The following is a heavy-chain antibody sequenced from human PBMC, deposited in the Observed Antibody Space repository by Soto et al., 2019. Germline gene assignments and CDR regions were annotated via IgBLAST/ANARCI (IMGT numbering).Heavy chain of an antibody. V-gene: IGHV3-21*01. CDR3: ARDLGLLQSLFDY. D-gene: IGHD1-1*01. CDR2: ITVSGDNI. CDR1: GFSDNSVK. J-gene: IGHJ4*02. Sequence: GGALSLSCIASGFSDNSVKMNWMRRAAGRGLEWVASITVSGDNIYYGDSVQGRFTISRDNSKRSVFLDLNSLRVEDTAVYYCARDLGLLQSLFDYWGQGTLVTVSS.